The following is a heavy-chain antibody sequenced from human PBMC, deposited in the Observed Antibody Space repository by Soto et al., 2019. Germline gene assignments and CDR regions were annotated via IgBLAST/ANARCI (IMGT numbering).Heavy chain of an antibody. D-gene: IGHD2-2*01. CDR2: ISAYNGNT. CDR1: GYTFTSYG. V-gene: IGHV1-18*01. CDR3: ARDPNYYCSSTSCEWGRPPGGGSNWFDP. J-gene: IGHJ5*02. Sequence: QVQLVQSGAEVKKPGASVKVSCKASGYTFTSYGISWVRQAPGQGLEWMGWISAYNGNTNYAQKLQGRVTMTTDTSTSTAYMELRSLRSDDTAVYYCARDPNYYCSSTSCEWGRPPGGGSNWFDPWGQGTLVTVSS.